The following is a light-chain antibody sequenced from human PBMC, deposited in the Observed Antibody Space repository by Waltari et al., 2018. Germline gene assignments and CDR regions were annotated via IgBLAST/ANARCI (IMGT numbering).Light chain of an antibody. J-gene: IGKJ1*01. CDR2: DAS. V-gene: IGKV3-11*01. CDR3: QQRSNWPRT. CDR1: QSVSSY. Sequence: ETVLTQSPCTLSLSTGERATLSCRASQSVSSYFAWYQQKPGQAPRLLMYDASNRATGIPARFSGSGSGTDFTLTISSLEPEDFAVYYCQQRSNWPRTFGQGTKVEIK.